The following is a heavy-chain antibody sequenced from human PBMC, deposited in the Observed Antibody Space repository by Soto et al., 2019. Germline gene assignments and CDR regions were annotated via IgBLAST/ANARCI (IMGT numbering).Heavy chain of an antibody. CDR3: AHRTTTVPWWFDP. Sequence: QITLKESGPTLVKPTQTLTLTCTFSGFSLTTSGVGVGWIRQPPGKALEWLALIYWDDDKRYSPSLKSRPTRPXDXXKNQVVLTMTHMDPADTATYCCAHRTTTVPWWFDPWGQGTLVTVSS. CDR1: GFSLTTSGVG. V-gene: IGHV2-5*02. CDR2: IYWDDDK. J-gene: IGHJ5*02. D-gene: IGHD4-17*01.